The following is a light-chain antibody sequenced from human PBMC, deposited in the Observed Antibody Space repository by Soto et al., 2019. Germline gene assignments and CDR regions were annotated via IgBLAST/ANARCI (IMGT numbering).Light chain of an antibody. J-gene: IGLJ1*01. CDR1: SSDVGGYNY. CDR3: CSYTGSSTLGV. V-gene: IGLV2-14*01. Sequence: QSALTQPASVSGSPGQSITISCTGTSSDVGGYNYVSWYQQHPGKAPKLMIYEVSNRPSGVSNRFSGSKSGNTASLTISGLQAEDEADYYCCSYTGSSTLGVFGTGTKVTVL. CDR2: EVS.